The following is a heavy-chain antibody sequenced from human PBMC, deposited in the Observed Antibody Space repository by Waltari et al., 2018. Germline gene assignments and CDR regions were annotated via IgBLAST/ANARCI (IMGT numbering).Heavy chain of an antibody. D-gene: IGHD1-1*01. V-gene: IGHV4-39*01. CDR3: ATYIGASIGTAAFDV. CDR2: ISYNGTT. CDR1: GGSITSTKHY. J-gene: IGHJ3*01. Sequence: QLQLQESGPGLVKPSETLSLTCSVSGGSITSTKHYWGWIRQPPGQGLEGIGTISYNGTTYNSPSLRGRVTVSRDTSMNQLSLKLGSVTAADTAVYYCATYIGASIGTAAFDVWGQGTMVTVSS.